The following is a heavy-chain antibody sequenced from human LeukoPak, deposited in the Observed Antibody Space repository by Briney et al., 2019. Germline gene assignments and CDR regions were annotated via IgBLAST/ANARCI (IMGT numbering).Heavy chain of an antibody. D-gene: IGHD2-8*01. CDR2: INWNGGST. CDR1: GFTFDDYG. Sequence: GGSLRLSCAASGFTFDDYGMSWVRQAPGKGLEWVSGINWNGGSTGYADSVKGRFTISRDNAKNSLYLQMNSLRAEDTALYYCARVLGCTNGVCPYYHYYYMDVWGKGTTVTVSS. V-gene: IGHV3-20*04. J-gene: IGHJ6*03. CDR3: ARVLGCTNGVCPYYHYYYMDV.